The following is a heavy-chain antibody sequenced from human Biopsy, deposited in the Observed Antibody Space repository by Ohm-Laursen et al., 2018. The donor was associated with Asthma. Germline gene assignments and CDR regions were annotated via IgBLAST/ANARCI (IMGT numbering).Heavy chain of an antibody. CDR3: ARGGYCTSPTCPWGRYATDV. V-gene: IGHV3-23*01. J-gene: IGHJ6*02. CDR2: ISGSGGST. D-gene: IGHD2-2*01. Sequence: SPRLSCAATGFTFSSYAMSWVRQAPGKGLEWVSAISGSGGSTYYADSVKGRFTISRDNSKNTLYLQMNSLRAEDTAVYYCARGGYCTSPTCPWGRYATDVWGQGTTVTVSS. CDR1: GFTFSSYA.